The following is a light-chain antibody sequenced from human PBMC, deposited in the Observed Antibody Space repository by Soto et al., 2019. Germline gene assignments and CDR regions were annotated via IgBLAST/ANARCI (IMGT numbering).Light chain of an antibody. Sequence: EIVMTQSPATLSVSPGERATLSCRASHSVRSSLAWYQQKPGQAPRLLIHGASTRATGIPGRFSGSGSGTEFNLIISSLQSEDFAVYYCQQYNEWPETFGHGTRVEI. CDR2: GAS. V-gene: IGKV3-15*01. J-gene: IGKJ1*01. CDR1: HSVRSS. CDR3: QQYNEWPET.